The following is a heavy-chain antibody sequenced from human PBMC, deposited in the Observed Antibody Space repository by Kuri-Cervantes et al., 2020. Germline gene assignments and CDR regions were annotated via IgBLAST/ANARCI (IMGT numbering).Heavy chain of an antibody. D-gene: IGHD6-13*01. J-gene: IGHJ4*02. CDR1: GFTFSSYW. CDR2: IKQDGSEK. CDR3: ARGLGPDVAGNFGY. Sequence: GESLKISCVASGFTFSSYWMTWVRQAPGKGLEWVANIKQDGSEKYYVDSVKGRFTISRDNAKNSVFLQMNSLRAEDTAVYYCARGLGPDVAGNFGYWGQGSLVTVSS. V-gene: IGHV3-7*01.